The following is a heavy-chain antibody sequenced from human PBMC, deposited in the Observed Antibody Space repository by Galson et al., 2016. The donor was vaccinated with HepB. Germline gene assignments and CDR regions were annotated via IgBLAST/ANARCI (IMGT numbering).Heavy chain of an antibody. CDR3: AKGRGGSSSYHFEY. D-gene: IGHD6-6*01. J-gene: IGHJ4*02. CDR1: GFTFSSYA. CDR2: ITDSGGST. V-gene: IGHV3-23*01. Sequence: SLRLSCAASGFTFSSYAMSWVRQAPGKGLEWVSTITDSGGSTYHADSVKGRFTISRDNSKNTLYLQMNSPRVEDTAVYYCAKGRGGSSSYHFEYWGQGTLVTVSS.